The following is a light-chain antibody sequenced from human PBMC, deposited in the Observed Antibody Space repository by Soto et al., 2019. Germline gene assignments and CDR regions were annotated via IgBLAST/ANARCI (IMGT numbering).Light chain of an antibody. Sequence: EIVMTQSPATLSLSPGERATLSCWASQSISTKLAWYQHRPGQAPRLLIYDTSSRATGIPDRFSGSGSGTDFTLTISRLEPEDFAVYYCQQYGSSPWTFGQGTKVDIK. CDR2: DTS. CDR1: QSISTK. J-gene: IGKJ1*01. V-gene: IGKV3-20*01. CDR3: QQYGSSPWT.